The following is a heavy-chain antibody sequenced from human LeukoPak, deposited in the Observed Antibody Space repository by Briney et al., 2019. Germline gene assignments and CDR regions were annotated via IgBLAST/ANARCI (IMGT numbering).Heavy chain of an antibody. CDR1: GFTLSSYW. J-gene: IGHJ4*02. CDR2: INQDGSVR. Sequence: PGGSLRLSCAASGFTLSSYWMKWVRQAPGKGLEWVANINQDGSVRYYVDSVKGRFTISRDNAKNSVYLQMNSLRGEDTAVHYCLHKNYDYWGQGTLVTVSS. CDR3: LHKNYDY. V-gene: IGHV3-7*01.